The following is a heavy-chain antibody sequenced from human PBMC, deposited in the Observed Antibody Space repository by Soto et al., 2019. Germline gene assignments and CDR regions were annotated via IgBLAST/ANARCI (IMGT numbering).Heavy chain of an antibody. CDR3: AWFGELSLGAFDI. CDR2: IYYSGST. J-gene: IGHJ3*02. D-gene: IGHD3-10*01. Sequence: QLQLQESGPGLVKPSETLSLTCTVSGGSISSSSYYWGWIRQPPGKGLEWIGSIYYSGSTYYNPSLKSRVTISVDTSKNQFSLKLSSVTAADTAVYYCAWFGELSLGAFDIWGQGTMVTVSS. V-gene: IGHV4-39*01. CDR1: GGSISSSSYY.